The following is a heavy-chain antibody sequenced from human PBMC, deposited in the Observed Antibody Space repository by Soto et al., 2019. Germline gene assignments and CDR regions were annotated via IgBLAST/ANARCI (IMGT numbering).Heavy chain of an antibody. V-gene: IGHV6-1*01. CDR1: EDSVSSNSAA. D-gene: IGHD6-13*01. Sequence: PSQTLSLTCAISEDSVSSNSAAWNWIRQSPSRGLEWLGRTYYRSKWYNDYALSVKSRITINPDTSKNQFSLQLNSVSPEDTAVYYCARDQVAAAGYYYYGMDVWGQGTTVTVSS. CDR2: TYYRSKWYN. J-gene: IGHJ6*02. CDR3: ARDQVAAAGYYYYGMDV.